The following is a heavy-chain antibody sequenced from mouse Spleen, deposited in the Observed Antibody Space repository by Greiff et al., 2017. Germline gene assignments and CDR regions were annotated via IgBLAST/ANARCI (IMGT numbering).Heavy chain of an antibody. CDR1: GYTFTSYW. Sequence: VRPGTSVKLSCKASGYTFTSYWMHWVKQRPGQGLEWIGVIDPSDSYTSYNQKFKGKATLTVDTSSSTAYMQLSSLTSEDSAVYYCARKQGYWGQGTTLTVSS. V-gene: IGHV1-59*01. J-gene: IGHJ2*01. CDR2: IDPSDSYT. CDR3: ARKQGY.